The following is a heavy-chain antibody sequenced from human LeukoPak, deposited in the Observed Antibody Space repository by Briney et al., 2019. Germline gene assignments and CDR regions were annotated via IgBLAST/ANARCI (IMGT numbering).Heavy chain of an antibody. D-gene: IGHD3-9*01. V-gene: IGHV3-21*01. J-gene: IGHJ3*02. Sequence: GGSQRLSCAASGFTFSSYSMNWVRRAPGKGLEWVSSISGSSSYIYYADSVKGRFTISRDNAKNSLYLQMNSLRAEDTAVYYCARVDYDILTGYYIYAFDIWGQGTMVTVSS. CDR2: ISGSSSYI. CDR1: GFTFSSYS. CDR3: ARVDYDILTGYYIYAFDI.